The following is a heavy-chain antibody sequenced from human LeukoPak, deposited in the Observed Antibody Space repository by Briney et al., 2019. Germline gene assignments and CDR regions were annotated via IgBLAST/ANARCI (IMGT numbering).Heavy chain of an antibody. V-gene: IGHV4-31*03. J-gene: IGHJ5*02. Sequence: PSQTLSLNCTVSAGSISSGGYYWSWIRQHPGKGLEWIGYIYYSGSTYYNPSLKSRVTISVDTSKNQFSLKRSSVTAADTAVYYCARRGYSYGYGGFGGVNWFDPWGQGTLVTVSS. D-gene: IGHD5-18*01. CDR2: IYYSGST. CDR1: AGSISSGGYY. CDR3: ARRGYSYGYGGFGGVNWFDP.